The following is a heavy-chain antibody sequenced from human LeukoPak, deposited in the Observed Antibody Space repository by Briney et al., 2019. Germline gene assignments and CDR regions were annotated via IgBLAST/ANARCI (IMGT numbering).Heavy chain of an antibody. CDR2: IYSGGTT. CDR1: GFIFTNYF. J-gene: IGHJ4*02. Sequence: PGRSLRLSCAASGFIFTNYFMSWVGQARGVVLEWVSVIYSGGTTSYADSVKGRFTISKDNSKNTLYLQMDSLRADDTAVYYCARGVLYAGSWYFDYWGQGILVTVSS. V-gene: IGHV3-53*01. D-gene: IGHD6-13*01. CDR3: ARGVLYAGSWYFDY.